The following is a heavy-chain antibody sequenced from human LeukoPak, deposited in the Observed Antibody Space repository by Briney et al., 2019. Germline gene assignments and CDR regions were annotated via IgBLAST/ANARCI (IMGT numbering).Heavy chain of an antibody. CDR2: MFYSGST. CDR3: ARADVGINWFDP. CDR1: GGSISSYY. V-gene: IGHV4-39*01. J-gene: IGHJ5*02. Sequence: SETLSLTCTVSGGSISSYYWGWIRQTPGKGLEWIGSMFYSGSTYYNPSLKSRVIIFVDTSKNQFYLKVSSVTAADTAVYYCARADVGINWFDPWGQGTLVTVSS. D-gene: IGHD1-26*01.